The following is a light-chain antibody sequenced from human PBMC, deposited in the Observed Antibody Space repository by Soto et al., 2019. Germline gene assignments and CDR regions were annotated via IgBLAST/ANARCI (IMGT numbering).Light chain of an antibody. V-gene: IGKV3-15*01. Sequence: EIVMTQSPSTLSVSPGERATLSCRASPSVSSNLAWYQQKPGQAPRLLIYGASTRATGIPARVSGSGSGTAFTLTISSLQSEDFAVYYCQQYNNWPTITFGQGTRLEIK. CDR3: QQYNNWPTIT. CDR1: PSVSSN. J-gene: IGKJ5*01. CDR2: GAS.